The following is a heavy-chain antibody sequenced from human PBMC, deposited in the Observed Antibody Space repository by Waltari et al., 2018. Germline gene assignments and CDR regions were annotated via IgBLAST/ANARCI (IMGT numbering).Heavy chain of an antibody. J-gene: IGHJ3*02. CDR2: VDPEHGKT. CDR1: GYTFTDFY. V-gene: IGHV1-69-2*01. Sequence: DVQVVQSGAEVKKPGATVKISCKVSGYTFTDFYMHWVQQAPGKGLQWVGRVDPEHGKTVQAENFKGRVTMTADTSTDTAEMELSSLRSDDTAVYYCAVLVATNDDPLDIWGQGTVVTVSP. D-gene: IGHD5-12*01. CDR3: AVLVATNDDPLDI.